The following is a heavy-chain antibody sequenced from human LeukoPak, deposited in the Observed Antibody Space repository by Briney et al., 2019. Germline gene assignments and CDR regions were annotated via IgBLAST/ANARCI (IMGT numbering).Heavy chain of an antibody. V-gene: IGHV3-66*01. J-gene: IGHJ5*02. Sequence: GGSLRLSCAASGVTISSSYMNWVRQAPGEGLEAGAVIYSGGSTYYSDSVNGRCTISRDNSKNTLYLQMNTLRAEDTAVYYCAIVLGYQEPWFDPGAQGPVLPVSS. CDR3: AIVLGYQEPWFDP. D-gene: IGHD2-2*01. CDR1: GVTISSSY. CDR2: IYSGGST.